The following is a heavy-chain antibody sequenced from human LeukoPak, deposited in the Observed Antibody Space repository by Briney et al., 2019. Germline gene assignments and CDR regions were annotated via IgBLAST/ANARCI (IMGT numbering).Heavy chain of an antibody. V-gene: IGHV3-48*04. D-gene: IGHD6-13*01. CDR2: ISGSSSLI. J-gene: IGHJ3*02. CDR1: GFLFSNYN. Sequence: GGSLRLSCAASGFLFSNYNMIWVRQAPGKGLEWLSYISGSSSLIYYADSVKGRFTISRDNAKNSLYLQMNSLRAEDTAVYYCARVGAAASHAFDIWGQGTMVTVSS. CDR3: ARVGAAASHAFDI.